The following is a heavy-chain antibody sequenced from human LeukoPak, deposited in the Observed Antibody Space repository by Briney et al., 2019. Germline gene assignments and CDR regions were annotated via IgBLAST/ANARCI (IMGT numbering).Heavy chain of an antibody. CDR2: IIPIFGTA. CDR1: GGTFSSYA. Sequence: SVKVSCKASGGTFSSYAISWVRQAPGQGLEWMGGIIPIFGTANYAQKFQGRVTITADESTSTAYMELRSLRSDDTAVYYCARDRSAASFDYWGQGTLVTVSS. D-gene: IGHD2-15*01. CDR3: ARDRSAASFDY. V-gene: IGHV1-69*13. J-gene: IGHJ4*02.